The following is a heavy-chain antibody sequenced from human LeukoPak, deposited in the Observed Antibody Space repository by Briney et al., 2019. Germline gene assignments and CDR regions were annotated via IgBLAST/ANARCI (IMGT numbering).Heavy chain of an antibody. J-gene: IGHJ5*02. Sequence: SQTLSLTCTVSGGSISSGGYYWSWISQHPGKGLEWIGYIYYSGSTYYNPSLKSRVTISVDTSKNQFSLKLSSVTAADTAVYYCARDRAFIAAAGTDNWFDPWGQGTLVTVSS. D-gene: IGHD6-13*01. CDR1: GGSISSGGYY. V-gene: IGHV4-31*03. CDR2: IYYSGST. CDR3: ARDRAFIAAAGTDNWFDP.